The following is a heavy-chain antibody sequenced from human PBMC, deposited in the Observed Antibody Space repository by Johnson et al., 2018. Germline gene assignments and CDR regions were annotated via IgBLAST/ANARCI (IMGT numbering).Heavy chain of an antibody. D-gene: IGHD2-2*02. CDR1: GGTFSSYA. Sequence: VQLVETGAEVKKPGSSVKVSCKASGGTFSSYAISWVRQAPGQGLEWMGGIIPIFGTANYAQKFQGRVTIPADEPTSTAYMELSSLRSEDTAVYYCGETYCSSTSCYKGNLYYYYGMDVWGQGTTVTVSS. J-gene: IGHJ6*02. CDR2: IIPIFGTA. CDR3: GETYCSSTSCYKGNLYYYYGMDV. V-gene: IGHV1-69*01.